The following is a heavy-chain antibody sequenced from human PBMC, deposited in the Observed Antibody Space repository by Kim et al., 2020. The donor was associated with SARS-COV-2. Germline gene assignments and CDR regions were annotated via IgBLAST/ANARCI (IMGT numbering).Heavy chain of an antibody. D-gene: IGHD3-9*01. V-gene: IGHV3-11*05. CDR1: GFTFSDYY. CDR3: ARDRRYDILTHQNYYYYGMDV. CDR2: ISSSSSYT. Sequence: GGSLRLSCAASGFTFSDYYMSWIRQAPGKGLEWVSYISSSSSYTNYADSVKGRFTISRDNAKNSLYLQMNSLRAEDTAVYYCARDRRYDILTHQNYYYYGMDVWGQGPTVTVSS. J-gene: IGHJ6*02.